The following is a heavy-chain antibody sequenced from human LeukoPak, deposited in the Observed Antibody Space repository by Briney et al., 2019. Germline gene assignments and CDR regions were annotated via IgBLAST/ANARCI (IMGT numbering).Heavy chain of an antibody. CDR1: GFTFSSYS. CDR2: ISSSSAYI. CDR3: AKWESGGYSNTWDRYYFGY. J-gene: IGHJ4*02. D-gene: IGHD5-18*01. V-gene: IGHV3-21*01. Sequence: GGSLRLSCAASGFTFSSYSMSWVRQAPGKGLQWISSISSSSAYIYYADSLKGRFTISRDNAKNSLYLQMNSLRAEDTAVCYCAKWESGGYSNTWDRYYFGYWGQGTLVTVSS.